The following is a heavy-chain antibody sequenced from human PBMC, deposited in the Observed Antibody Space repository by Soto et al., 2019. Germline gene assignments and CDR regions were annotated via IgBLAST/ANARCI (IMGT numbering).Heavy chain of an antibody. V-gene: IGHV4-4*07. CDR1: GGSLTKYY. CDR3: ARGNNDFWSLYPLAFDY. CDR2: ISTSGNV. Sequence: PSETLSLTCTVSGGSLTKYYWGWIRQPAGKGLEWIGRISTSGNVVSKASLRSRLTMSVDTSKNQFSLRLTSVTAADTAVYYCARGNNDFWSLYPLAFDYWGQGALVTVSS. J-gene: IGHJ4*02. D-gene: IGHD3-3*01.